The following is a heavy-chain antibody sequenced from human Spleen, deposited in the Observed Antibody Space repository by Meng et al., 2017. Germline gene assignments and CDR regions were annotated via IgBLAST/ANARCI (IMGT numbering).Heavy chain of an antibody. CDR1: GYSFTSYW. V-gene: IGHV5-51*01. CDR2: IYPDDSDT. CDR3: ARVYSYSSTSSLDY. Sequence: KVSCKASGYSFTSYWIGWVRQMPGKGLELMGIIYPDDSDTTYSPSFQGQVIISADKSIRTAYLQWSSLKASDTAMYYCARVYSYSSTSSLDYWGQGTLVTVSS. J-gene: IGHJ4*02. D-gene: IGHD5-18*01.